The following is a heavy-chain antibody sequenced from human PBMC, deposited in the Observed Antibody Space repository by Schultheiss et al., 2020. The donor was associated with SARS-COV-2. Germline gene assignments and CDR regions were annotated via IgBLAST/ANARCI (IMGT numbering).Heavy chain of an antibody. CDR3: ARRGPRSSSYFDL. J-gene: IGHJ2*01. D-gene: IGHD6-6*01. CDR2: TYYSGST. Sequence: SETLSLTCTVSGGPISSYYWSWIRQPPGKGLEWVGYTYYSGSTNYNPSLQSRVTMSVDKTKNQFSLNLTSVTAADTAVYYCARRGPRSSSYFDLWGRGTLVTVAS. V-gene: IGHV4-59*08. CDR1: GGPISSYY.